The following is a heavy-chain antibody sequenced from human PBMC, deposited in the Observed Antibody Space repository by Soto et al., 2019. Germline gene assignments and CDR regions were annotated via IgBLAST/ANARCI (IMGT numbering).Heavy chain of an antibody. D-gene: IGHD6-6*01. CDR1: GYTFTSYA. CDR3: ARGGAVSSSSRYYYYYYGMDV. Sequence: ASVKVSCKASGYTFTSYAIHWVRQAPGQRLEWMGWINAGNGNTKYSQKFQGRVTITRDTSASTAYMELSSLRSEDTAVYYCARGGAVSSSSRYYYYYYGMDVWGQGTTVTVSS. J-gene: IGHJ6*02. CDR2: INAGNGNT. V-gene: IGHV1-3*01.